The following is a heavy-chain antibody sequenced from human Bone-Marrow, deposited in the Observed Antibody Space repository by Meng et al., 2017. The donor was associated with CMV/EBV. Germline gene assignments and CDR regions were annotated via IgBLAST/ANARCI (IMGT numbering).Heavy chain of an antibody. D-gene: IGHD2-2*01. Sequence: SETLSLTCTVSGGSLSRSNYYWGWIRQPPGKGLEWIGSIYYSGSTYYNPSLKSRVTISVDTSKNQFSLKLSSVTAADTAVYYCARSPRIVVVPAAIFWFDPWGQGTLVTVSS. V-gene: IGHV4-39*07. CDR1: GGSLSRSNYY. CDR2: IYYSGST. CDR3: ARSPRIVVVPAAIFWFDP. J-gene: IGHJ5*02.